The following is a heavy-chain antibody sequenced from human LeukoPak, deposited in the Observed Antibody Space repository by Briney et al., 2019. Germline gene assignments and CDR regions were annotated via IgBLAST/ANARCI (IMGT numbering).Heavy chain of an antibody. CDR3: ARDAGYSSGWLDAFDI. CDR1: GFIFSGYS. J-gene: IGHJ3*02. CDR2: ISRTSRYI. D-gene: IGHD2-15*01. Sequence: PGGSLRLSCEVSGFIFSGYSINWVRQAPGKGLEWVSFISRTSRYIYYADSVEGRFTISRDNAQNSVYLQMNSLRAEDTAVYYCARDAGYSSGWLDAFDIWGQGTMVAVSS. V-gene: IGHV3-21*06.